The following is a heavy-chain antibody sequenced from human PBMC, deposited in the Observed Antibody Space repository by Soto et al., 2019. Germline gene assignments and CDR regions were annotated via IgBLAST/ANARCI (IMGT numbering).Heavy chain of an antibody. Sequence: ASVKVSCKASGYTFTGYYMHWVRQAPGQGLEWMGWINPNSGGTNYAQKFQGWVTMTRDTSISTAYMELSRLRSDDTAVYYCAREWSSSPQLGVYYFDYWGQGTLVTVSS. CDR2: INPNSGGT. V-gene: IGHV1-2*04. CDR3: AREWSSSPQLGVYYFDY. CDR1: GYTFTGYY. J-gene: IGHJ4*02. D-gene: IGHD6-6*01.